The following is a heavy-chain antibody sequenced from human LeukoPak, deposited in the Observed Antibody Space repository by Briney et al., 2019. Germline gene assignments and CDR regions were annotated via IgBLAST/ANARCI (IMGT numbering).Heavy chain of an antibody. CDR2: INHSGST. Sequence: PSQTLSLTCTVSGGSISSGSYYWSWIRQPPGKGLEWIGEINHSGSTNYNPSLKSRVTISVDTSKNQFSLKLSSVTAADTAVYYCATGGRIAAAVMRVRYYFDYWGQGTLVTVSS. J-gene: IGHJ4*02. CDR1: GGSISSGSYY. D-gene: IGHD6-13*01. CDR3: ATGGRIAAAVMRVRYYFDY. V-gene: IGHV4-39*07.